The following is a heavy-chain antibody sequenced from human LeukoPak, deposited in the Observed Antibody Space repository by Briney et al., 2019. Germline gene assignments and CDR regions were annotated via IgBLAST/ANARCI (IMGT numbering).Heavy chain of an antibody. CDR3: VTEYWYRSDY. CDR2: ADWAGRAT. V-gene: IGHV3-7*01. CDR1: GFNFNAYN. J-gene: IGHJ4*02. Sequence: GGSLRLSCAASGFNFNAYNMAWIRQAPGKGLEWLATADWAGRATEHTHSVRGRFTMSRDNAKNSIYLEMNSLSAEDTAVYFCVTEYWYRSDYWGLGILVTVSS. D-gene: IGHD1-14*01.